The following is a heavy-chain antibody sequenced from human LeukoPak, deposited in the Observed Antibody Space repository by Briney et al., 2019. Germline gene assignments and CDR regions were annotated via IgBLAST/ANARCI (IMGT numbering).Heavy chain of an antibody. V-gene: IGHV3-21*01. D-gene: IGHD6-19*01. CDR3: ARVRPSPEQWGNDY. CDR1: EFTVSSNY. J-gene: IGHJ4*02. Sequence: PGGSLRLSCAASEFTVSSNYMHWVRQAPGKGLEWVSAISGSGGSIYYADSVKGRFTISRDNAKNSLYLQMNSLRAEDTAVYYCARVRPSPEQWGNDYWGQGTLVTVSS. CDR2: ISGSGGSI.